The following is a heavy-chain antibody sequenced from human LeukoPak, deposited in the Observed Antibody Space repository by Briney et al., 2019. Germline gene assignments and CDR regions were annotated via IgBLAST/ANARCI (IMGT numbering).Heavy chain of an antibody. Sequence: SVKVSCKASGGTFSSYAISWVRQAPGRGLEWMGGIIPIFGTANYAQKFQGRVTITADESTSTAYMELSSLRSEDTAVYYCARETPSITGTTGAFDYWGQGTLVTVSS. CDR2: IIPIFGTA. CDR1: GGTFSSYA. V-gene: IGHV1-69*13. CDR3: ARETPSITGTTGAFDY. D-gene: IGHD1-20*01. J-gene: IGHJ4*02.